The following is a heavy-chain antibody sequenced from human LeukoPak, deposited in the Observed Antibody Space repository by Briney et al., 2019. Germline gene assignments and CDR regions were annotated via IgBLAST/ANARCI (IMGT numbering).Heavy chain of an antibody. CDR2: INHSGST. Sequence: SETLSLTCAVYGGSFSGYYWSGIRHPPGKGLEWIGEINHSGSTNYNPSLKSRVTISVDTSKNQFSLKLSSVTAADTAVYYCASEYQPLYYYEYSWGQGTLVTVSS. CDR1: GGSFSGYY. V-gene: IGHV4-34*01. CDR3: ASEYQPLYYYEYS. J-gene: IGHJ4*02. D-gene: IGHD2-2*02.